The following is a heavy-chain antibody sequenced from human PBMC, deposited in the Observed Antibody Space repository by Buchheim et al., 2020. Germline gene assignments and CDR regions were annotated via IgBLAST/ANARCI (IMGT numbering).Heavy chain of an antibody. CDR1: GFTFSSYW. Sequence: EVQLVESGGGLVQPGGSLSLSCAASGFTFSSYWMSWVRQAPGKGLEWVANIKQDGSEKYYVDSVKGRFTISRDNAKNSLYLQMNSLRAEDTAVYYCARTGGDGWWWGAFDPWGQGTL. CDR3: ARTGGDGWWWGAFDP. D-gene: IGHD2-8*02. V-gene: IGHV3-7*01. J-gene: IGHJ5*02. CDR2: IKQDGSEK.